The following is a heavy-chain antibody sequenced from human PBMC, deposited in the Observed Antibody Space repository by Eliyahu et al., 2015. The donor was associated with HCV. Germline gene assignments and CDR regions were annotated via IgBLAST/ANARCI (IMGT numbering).Heavy chain of an antibody. V-gene: IGHV4-30-4*01. J-gene: IGHJ2*01. CDR1: GGSISXGDYY. CDR3: ARTADYYDSSGYSFYFDL. CDR2: IYYSGST. D-gene: IGHD3-22*01. Sequence: QVQLQESGPGLVKPSQTLSLTCXVSGGSISXGDYYWSWIRQPPGKGPGGVWFIYYSGSTYYNPSLKSRVTISVDTSKNQFSLKLSSVTAADTAVYYCARTADYYDSSGYSFYFDLWGRGTLVTVSS.